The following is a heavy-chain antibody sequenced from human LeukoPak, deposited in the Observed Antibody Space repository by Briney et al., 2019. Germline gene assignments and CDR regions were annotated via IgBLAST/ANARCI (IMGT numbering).Heavy chain of an antibody. Sequence: PGGSLRLSCAASVFTFSSYSMNWVRQAPGKGLEWVSSISSSSSYIYYADSLKGRFTISRDNAKNSLYLQMNSLRAEDTAVYYCARDMDYPVEYYYYYMDVWGKGTTVTVSS. CDR3: ARDMDYPVEYYYYYMDV. CDR1: VFTFSSYS. J-gene: IGHJ6*03. V-gene: IGHV3-21*01. CDR2: ISSSSSYI. D-gene: IGHD3/OR15-3a*01.